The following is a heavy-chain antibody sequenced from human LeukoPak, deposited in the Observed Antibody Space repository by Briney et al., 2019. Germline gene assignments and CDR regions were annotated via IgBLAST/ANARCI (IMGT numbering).Heavy chain of an antibody. CDR1: GYTFTSYG. V-gene: IGHV1-18*01. J-gene: IGHJ4*02. D-gene: IGHD3-22*01. CDR3: ARDLGGYYDSSGYFDY. CDR2: ISAYNGNT. Sequence: HRASVKVSCKASGYTFTSYGISWVRQAPGQGLEWMGWISAYNGNTNYAQKLQGRVTMTTDTSTSTAYMELRSLRSDDTAVYYCARDLGGYYDSSGYFDYWGQGTLVTVSS.